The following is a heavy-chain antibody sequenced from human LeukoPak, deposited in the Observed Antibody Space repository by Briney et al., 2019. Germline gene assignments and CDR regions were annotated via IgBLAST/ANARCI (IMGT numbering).Heavy chain of an antibody. CDR1: GGSISSSSYY. D-gene: IGHD3-10*01. CDR2: IYYSGST. J-gene: IGHJ4*02. CDR3: AAVVVRGPTRGGYFDY. V-gene: IGHV4-39*01. Sequence: PSETLSLTCTVSGGSISSSSYYWGWIRQPPGKGLEWIGSIYYSGSTYYNPSLKSRVTISVDTSKNQFSLKLSSVTAADTAVYYCAAVVVRGPTRGGYFDYWGQGTLVTVSS.